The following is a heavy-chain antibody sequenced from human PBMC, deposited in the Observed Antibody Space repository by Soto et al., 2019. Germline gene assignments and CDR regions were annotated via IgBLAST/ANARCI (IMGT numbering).Heavy chain of an antibody. D-gene: IGHD1-7*01. CDR3: ARGQDNWNYHPGFDY. J-gene: IGHJ4*02. CDR2: IYYSGST. CDR1: GGSISSYY. Sequence: SETLSLTCTVSGGSISSYYWSWIRQPPGKGLEWIGYIYYSGSTNYNPSLKSRVTISVDTSKNQFSLKLSSVTAADTAVYYCARGQDNWNYHPGFDYWGQGTLVTVSS. V-gene: IGHV4-59*01.